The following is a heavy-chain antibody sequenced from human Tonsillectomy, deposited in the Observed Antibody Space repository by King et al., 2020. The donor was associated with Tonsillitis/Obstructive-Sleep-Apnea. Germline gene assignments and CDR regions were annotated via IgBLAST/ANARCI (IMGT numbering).Heavy chain of an antibody. V-gene: IGHV2-26*01. D-gene: IGHD6-19*01. CDR2: IFSNDEK. CDR3: ARIDSSGWFFDY. CDR1: GFSLSNARMG. Sequence: TLKESGPVLVKPTETLTLTCTVSGFSLSNARMGVSWIRQPPGQALEWLAHIFSNDEKSYSTSLKSRLTISKDTSKSQVVLTMTNMDPVDTATYYCARIDSSGWFFDYWGQGTLVTVSS. J-gene: IGHJ4*02.